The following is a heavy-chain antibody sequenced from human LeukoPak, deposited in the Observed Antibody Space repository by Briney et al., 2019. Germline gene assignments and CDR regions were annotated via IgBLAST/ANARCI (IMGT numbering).Heavy chain of an antibody. J-gene: IGHJ5*02. CDR1: GGSISSYY. CDR3: ARDLRVVPAAIAP. Sequence: TSETLSLTCTVSGGSISSYYWSWIRQPPGKGLEWIGYIYYSGSTNYNPSLKSRVTISVDTSKNQFSLKLSSVTAADTAVYYCARDLRVVPAAIAPWGQGTLVTVSS. V-gene: IGHV4-59*12. D-gene: IGHD2-2*02. CDR2: IYYSGST.